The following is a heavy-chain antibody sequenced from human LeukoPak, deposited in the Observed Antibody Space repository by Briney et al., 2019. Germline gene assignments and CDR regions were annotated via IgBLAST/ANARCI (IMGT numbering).Heavy chain of an antibody. CDR1: GFTFSSYE. CDR2: ISSSGITI. CDR3: ARDSSARYYFDY. Sequence: PGGSPRLSCAASGFTFSSYEMNWVRQAPGKGLEWLSYISSSGITIYYADSVKGRFTISRDNAKNSLYLQMNSLRAEDTAVYYCARDSSARYYFDYWGQGTLVTVSS. D-gene: IGHD6-19*01. J-gene: IGHJ4*02. V-gene: IGHV3-48*03.